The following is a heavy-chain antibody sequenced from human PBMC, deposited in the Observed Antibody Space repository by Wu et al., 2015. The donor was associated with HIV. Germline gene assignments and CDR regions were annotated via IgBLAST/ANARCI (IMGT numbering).Heavy chain of an antibody. CDR2: ISSHNSKT. V-gene: IGHV1-18*01. J-gene: IGHJ4*02. Sequence: QVQLVQSGVEVKKPGASVKVSCKASGYTFTNHGISWVRQAPGQGLEWMGWISSHNSKTNYGKKFQGRVIMTTDTSTSTTYMELRSLRSDDTAVYYCARGDYGSGSYYNLDYWGQGTLVTVSS. CDR3: ARGDYGSGSYYNLDY. CDR1: GYTFTNHG. D-gene: IGHD3-10*01.